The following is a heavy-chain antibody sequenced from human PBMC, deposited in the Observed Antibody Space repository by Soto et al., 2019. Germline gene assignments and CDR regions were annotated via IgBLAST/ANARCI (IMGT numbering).Heavy chain of an antibody. CDR2: ISYDGSNK. Sequence: PGGSLRLSCAASGFTFSSYGMHWVRQAPGKGLEWVAVISYDGSNKYYADSVKGRFTISRDNSKNTLYLQMNSLRAEDTAVYYCAKDLIGDFWSGYLADWYYYYGMDVWGQGTTVTVS. CDR3: AKDLIGDFWSGYLADWYYYYGMDV. D-gene: IGHD3-3*01. J-gene: IGHJ6*02. V-gene: IGHV3-30*18. CDR1: GFTFSSYG.